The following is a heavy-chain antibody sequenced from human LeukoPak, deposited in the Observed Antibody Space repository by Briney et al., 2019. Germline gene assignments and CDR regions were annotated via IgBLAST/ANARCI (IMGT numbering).Heavy chain of an antibody. J-gene: IGHJ3*02. V-gene: IGHV1-8*02. CDR2: MNPNSGNT. CDR1: GYTFTSYD. CDR3: ATDAFDI. Sequence: ASVKVSCKASGYTFTSYDINWVRQATGQGLEWMGWMNPNSGNTGYAQKFQGGVTMTEDTSTDTAYMELSSLRSEDTAVYYCATDAFDIWGQGTMVTVSS.